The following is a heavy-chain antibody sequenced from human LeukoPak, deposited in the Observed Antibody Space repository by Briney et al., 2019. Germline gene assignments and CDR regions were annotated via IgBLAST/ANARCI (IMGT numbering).Heavy chain of an antibody. V-gene: IGHV3-21*01. D-gene: IGHD5-24*01. CDR3: ARDPGRDRYNSAFDI. J-gene: IGHJ3*02. Sequence: GGSLRLSCAASGFTFSSYSMNWVRQAPGKGLEWVSSISSSSSYIYYADSVKGRFTISRDNAKNSLYLQMNSLRAEDTAVYYCARDPGRDRYNSAFDIWGQGTMVTVSS. CDR1: GFTFSSYS. CDR2: ISSSSSYI.